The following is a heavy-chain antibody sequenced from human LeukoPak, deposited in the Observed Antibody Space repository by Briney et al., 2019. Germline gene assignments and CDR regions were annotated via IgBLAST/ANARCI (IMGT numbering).Heavy chain of an antibody. D-gene: IGHD2-15*01. CDR2: MNPNSGNT. V-gene: IGHV1-8*02. J-gene: IGHJ4*02. Sequence: ASVKVSCKASGYTFTSYGISWVRQAPGQGLEWMGWMNPNSGNTGYAQKFQGRVTMTRNTSISTAYMELSSLRSEDTAVYYCARDRPLYCSGGSCAAGYWGQGTLVTVSS. CDR3: ARDRPLYCSGGSCAAGY. CDR1: GYTFTSYG.